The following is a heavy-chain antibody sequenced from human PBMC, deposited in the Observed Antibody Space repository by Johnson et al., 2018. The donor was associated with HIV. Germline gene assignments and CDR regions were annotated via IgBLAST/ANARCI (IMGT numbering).Heavy chain of an antibody. CDR2: INWNGGST. D-gene: IGHD3-9*01. J-gene: IGHJ3*02. V-gene: IGHV3-20*04. Sequence: EVQLVESGGGVVQPGGSLRLSCAASGFTFSNAWMSWVRQAPGKGLEWVSGINWNGGSTGYADSVKGRFTISRDNAKNSLYLQMNSLRAEDTDLYYCARTEYFGWDRSHAFDIWGQGTMVTVSS. CDR1: GFTFSNAW. CDR3: ARTEYFGWDRSHAFDI.